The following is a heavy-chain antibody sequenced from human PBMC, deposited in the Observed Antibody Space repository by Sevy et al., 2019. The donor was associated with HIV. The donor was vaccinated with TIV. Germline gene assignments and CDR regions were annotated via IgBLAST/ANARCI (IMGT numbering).Heavy chain of an antibody. CDR3: ATAVWGTYVYDDY. CDR2: ISSSSNTM. V-gene: IGHV3-48*01. J-gene: IGHJ4*02. CDR1: GFSFSTYT. Sequence: GGSLRLSCAASGFSFSTYTMYWVRQAPGKGLQWISSISSSSNTMHYADAVKGRFTISRDNAKNSLYLEMKSLRAEDTAVYYCATAVWGTYVYDDYWGQGTLVTVSS. D-gene: IGHD3-16*01.